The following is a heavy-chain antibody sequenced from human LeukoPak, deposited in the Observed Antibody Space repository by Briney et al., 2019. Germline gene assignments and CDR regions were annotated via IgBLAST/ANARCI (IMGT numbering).Heavy chain of an antibody. V-gene: IGHV1-69*13. CDR3: ARGYQLLWGGWFDP. Sequence: GASVKVSCKASGGTFSSYAISWVRQAPGQGLEWMGGIIPIFGTANYAQKFQGRVTITADESTSTAYMELSSLRSEDTAVYYCARGYQLLWGGWFDPWGQGTLVTVSS. J-gene: IGHJ5*02. CDR2: IIPIFGTA. D-gene: IGHD2-2*01. CDR1: GGTFSSYA.